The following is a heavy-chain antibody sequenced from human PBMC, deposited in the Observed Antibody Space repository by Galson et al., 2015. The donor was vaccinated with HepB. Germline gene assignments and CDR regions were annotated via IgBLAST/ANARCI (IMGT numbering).Heavy chain of an antibody. D-gene: IGHD3-9*01. V-gene: IGHV3-48*04. CDR1: GFTFNGYS. J-gene: IGHJ4*02. CDR2: ISSSNSTTI. Sequence: SLRLSCAASGFTFNGYSMNWVRQAPGKGLEWLSYISSSNSTTIYYADAVKGRFTISRDNAKSSLYLQMNSLRAEDTAVYYCARERGSIFSQLFYFDYWGQGARVTVSS. CDR3: ARERGSIFSQLFYFDY.